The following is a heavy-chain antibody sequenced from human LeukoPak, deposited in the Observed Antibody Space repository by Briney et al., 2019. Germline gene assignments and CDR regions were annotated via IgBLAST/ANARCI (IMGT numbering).Heavy chain of an antibody. CDR2: LSPDGGRT. V-gene: IGHV3-74*01. Sequence: QPGGSLRLSCAASGFTFSGYWMHWVRQSPGKGLEWLSRLSPDGGRTGCADSVRGRFTISRDNAKSTLFLQMNSLRAEDTAVYYCARDFQQAGSDYWGQGTLVTVSS. D-gene: IGHD6-13*01. J-gene: IGHJ4*02. CDR3: ARDFQQAGSDY. CDR1: GFTFSGYW.